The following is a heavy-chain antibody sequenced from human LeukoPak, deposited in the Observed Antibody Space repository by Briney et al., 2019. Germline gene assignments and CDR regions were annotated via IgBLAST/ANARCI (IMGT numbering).Heavy chain of an antibody. Sequence: SETLSLTCTVSGGSISSYYWSWLRQPPGKGLEWLGYIYYSGSTNYNPSLKSRVTISVDTSKNQFSLKLSSVTAADTAVYYCARGPHVQLWLQNHYFDYWGQGTLVTVSS. V-gene: IGHV4-59*12. CDR3: ARGPHVQLWLQNHYFDY. CDR1: GGSISSYY. J-gene: IGHJ4*02. CDR2: IYYSGST. D-gene: IGHD5-18*01.